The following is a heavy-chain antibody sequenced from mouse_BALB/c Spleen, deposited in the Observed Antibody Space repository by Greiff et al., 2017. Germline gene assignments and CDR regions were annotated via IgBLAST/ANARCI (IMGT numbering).Heavy chain of an antibody. CDR2: INPYNGAT. CDR3: ARRGTYYFAY. CDR1: GYSFTGYY. Sequence: VQLQQSGPELVKPGASVKISCKASGYSFTGYYMHWVKQSHVKSLEWIGRINPYNGATSYNQNFKDKASLTVDKSSSTAYMELHSLTSEDSAVYYCARRGTYYFAYWGQGTTLTVSS. J-gene: IGHJ2*01. V-gene: IGHV1-31*01.